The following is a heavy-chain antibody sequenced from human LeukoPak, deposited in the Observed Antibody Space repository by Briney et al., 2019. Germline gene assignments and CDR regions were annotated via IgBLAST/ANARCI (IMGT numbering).Heavy chain of an antibody. Sequence: PGGSLRLSCAASGFTVSSNYMSWVRQAPGKGLEWVSVIYSGGSTYYADSVKGRFTISRDNAKNTLYLQMNSLRAEDTAVYYCASPTTAYYFDYWGQGTLVTVSS. D-gene: IGHD4-17*01. CDR1: GFTVSSNY. V-gene: IGHV3-66*01. CDR2: IYSGGST. J-gene: IGHJ4*02. CDR3: ASPTTAYYFDY.